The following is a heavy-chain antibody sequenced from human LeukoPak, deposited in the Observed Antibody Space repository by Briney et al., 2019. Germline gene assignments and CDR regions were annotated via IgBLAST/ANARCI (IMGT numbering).Heavy chain of an antibody. Sequence: GGSLRLSCAASGFTFSSYSMNWVRQAPGKGLEWVSYISSSSSTIYYADSVKGRFTISRDNAKNSLYLQMNSLRAEDTAVYYCARAGMVTGVNWFDPWGQGTLVTVSS. J-gene: IGHJ5*02. D-gene: IGHD5-18*01. CDR2: ISSSSSTI. CDR3: ARAGMVTGVNWFDP. V-gene: IGHV3-48*04. CDR1: GFTFSSYS.